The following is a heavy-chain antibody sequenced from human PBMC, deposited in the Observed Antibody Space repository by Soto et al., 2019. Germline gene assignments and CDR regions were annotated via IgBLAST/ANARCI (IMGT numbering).Heavy chain of an antibody. J-gene: IGHJ6*02. Sequence: TLSLTCTVSCVTIRSGGYYWSWVRQNPRRGLEWIGNIYYSGNTYYNPSLKSRLTISVDTSKKQFPLNLSSVTAADTAVYYCARDRLMATAGTARHYFGLDVWGQGTTVTVSS. CDR3: ARDRLMATAGTARHYFGLDV. CDR1: CVTIRSGGYY. CDR2: IYYSGNT. V-gene: IGHV4-31*03. D-gene: IGHD5-18*01.